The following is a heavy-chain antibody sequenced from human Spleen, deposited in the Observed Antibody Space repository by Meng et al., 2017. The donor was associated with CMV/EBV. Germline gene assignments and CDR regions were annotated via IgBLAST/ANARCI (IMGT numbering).Heavy chain of an antibody. V-gene: IGHV1-2*06. D-gene: IGHD6-19*01. CDR3: ATFVSSGNI. CDR1: GYTFTDYY. J-gene: IGHJ3*02. Sequence: QVHLVQSGAEVKEPGASVTVSCKASGYTFTDYYMHWVRQTPGQGPEWMGRIDPDSNDSNSAQKFYGRVIMTRDTSINTAYMELTSLRSDDMAVYYCATFVSSGNIWGQGTMVTVSS. CDR2: IDPDSNDS.